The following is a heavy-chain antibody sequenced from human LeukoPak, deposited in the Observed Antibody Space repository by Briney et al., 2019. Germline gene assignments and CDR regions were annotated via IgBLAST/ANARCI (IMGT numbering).Heavy chain of an antibody. CDR3: LGYYSGSPN. J-gene: IGHJ4*02. V-gene: IGHV3-74*01. CDR1: GFTFSYHW. Sequence: GGSLRLSCAASGFTFSYHWMHWVRQAPGKGLVWVSRISSDGRTTHYADSVKGRFTISRDSAKNTLFLQMNDLRAEDTAVYYCLGYYSGSPNWGQGTLVTVSS. D-gene: IGHD3-10*01. CDR2: ISSDGRTT.